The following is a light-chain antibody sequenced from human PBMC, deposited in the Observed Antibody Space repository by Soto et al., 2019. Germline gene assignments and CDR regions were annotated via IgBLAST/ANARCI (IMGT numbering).Light chain of an antibody. Sequence: DVQMTESPSTLSATVGDRVTITCRASQSIRTWLAWYQQKPGKAPKLLIYEASFLEGGVPSRFRGSGSGTEFTLTISSLQPDDFATYYCQHYDTSWTFGQGTKVEIK. CDR3: QHYDTSWT. J-gene: IGKJ1*01. CDR1: QSIRTW. V-gene: IGKV1-5*03. CDR2: EAS.